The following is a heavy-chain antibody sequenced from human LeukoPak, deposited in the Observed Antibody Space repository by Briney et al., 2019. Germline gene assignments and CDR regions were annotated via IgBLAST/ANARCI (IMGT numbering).Heavy chain of an antibody. Sequence: GGSLRLSCAASGFTFSSYAMSWVRQAPGKGLEWVSAISGSGGSTYYADSVKGRFTISRDNSKNTLYLQMNSLRAEDTAVYYCAKARSGSSGWYDDFDYWGQGTLVTVSS. V-gene: IGHV3-23*01. D-gene: IGHD6-19*01. CDR3: AKARSGSSGWYDDFDY. J-gene: IGHJ4*02. CDR1: GFTFSSYA. CDR2: ISGSGGST.